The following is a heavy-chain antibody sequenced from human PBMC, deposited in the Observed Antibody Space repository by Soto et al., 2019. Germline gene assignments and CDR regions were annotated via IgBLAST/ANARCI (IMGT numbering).Heavy chain of an antibody. CDR1: GFTFSSYV. CDR2: ITSNGGST. V-gene: IGHV3-64D*06. J-gene: IGHJ4*02. Sequence: GGSLRLSCSASGFTFSSYVMDWVRQAPGKGLEYVSGITSNGGSTFYADSVKGRFIISRDNSQNTVYLQMSSLTTADTAVYYCLVASAAYWGQGTQVTVSS. D-gene: IGHD6-13*01. CDR3: LVASAAY.